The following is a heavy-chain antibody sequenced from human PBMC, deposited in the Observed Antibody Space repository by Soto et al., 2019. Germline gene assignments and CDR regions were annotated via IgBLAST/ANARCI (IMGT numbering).Heavy chain of an antibody. J-gene: IGHJ4*02. CDR1: GYTFAGYW. Sequence: PGETLKISCKGSGYTFAGYWVAWVRQMPGRGPEWMGSIDPRDSDTRYSPSFQGQVTISVDKSTTTAHLQWRSLKASDTAIYYCARLAGYRSGWPLDNCGQRPRVTVSS. D-gene: IGHD6-19*01. V-gene: IGHV5-51*01. CDR3: ARLAGYRSGWPLDN. CDR2: IDPRDSDT.